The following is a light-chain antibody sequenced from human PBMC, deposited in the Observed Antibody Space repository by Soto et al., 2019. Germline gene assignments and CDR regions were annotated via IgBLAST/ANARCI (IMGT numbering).Light chain of an antibody. CDR1: NTGSKN. Sequence: SYELTQPPSVSVAPGQTATITREGDNTGSKNVNWYQQKLGQAPALGVYDDRGRPSGVPERLSGSNSGNTATLTISRVEAGDEADYYCQVWDSTSDHVVFGGGTKLTVL. V-gene: IGLV3-21*02. J-gene: IGLJ2*01. CDR3: QVWDSTSDHVV. CDR2: DDR.